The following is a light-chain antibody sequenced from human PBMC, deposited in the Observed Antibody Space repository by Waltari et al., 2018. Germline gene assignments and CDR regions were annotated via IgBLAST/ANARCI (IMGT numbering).Light chain of an antibody. CDR1: QSVLYSSNNKNY. CDR3: QQYYSTPPT. Sequence: DIVITNPPHSPAASLDARATIHCLSSQSVLYSSNNKNYLAWYQQKPGQPPQLLIYWASTRESGVPDRFSGSGSGTDFTLTISSLQAEDVAVYYCQQYYSTPPTFGQGTKLEIK. J-gene: IGKJ2*01. V-gene: IGKV4-1*01. CDR2: WAS.